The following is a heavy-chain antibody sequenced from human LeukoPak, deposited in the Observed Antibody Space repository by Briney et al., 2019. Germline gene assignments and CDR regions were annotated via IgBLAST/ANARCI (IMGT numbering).Heavy chain of an antibody. CDR2: IYPGDSDT. J-gene: IGHJ4*02. Sequence: GESLKISCKGSGYSFTSYWIGWVRQMPGKGLEWMGIIYPGDSDTRYSPSFQGQVTISADKSISTAYPQWSSLKASDTAMYYCASSPGLAAAGTFYFDYWGQGTLVTVSS. D-gene: IGHD6-13*01. CDR3: ASSPGLAAAGTFYFDY. CDR1: GYSFTSYW. V-gene: IGHV5-51*01.